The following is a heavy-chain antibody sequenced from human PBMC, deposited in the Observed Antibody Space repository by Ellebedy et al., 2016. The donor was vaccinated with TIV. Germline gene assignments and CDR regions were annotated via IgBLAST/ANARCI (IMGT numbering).Heavy chain of an antibody. V-gene: IGHV5-10-1*01. CDR2: IDPSDSYT. CDR1: GYSFTSYW. Sequence: PGGSLRLSCKGSGYSFTSYWISWVRQMPGKGLEWMGRIDPSDSYTNYSPSFQGHVTISADKSISTAYLQWSSLKASDTAMYYCARQGRWELLQTPDYWGQGTLVTVSS. CDR3: ARQGRWELLQTPDY. J-gene: IGHJ4*02. D-gene: IGHD1-26*01.